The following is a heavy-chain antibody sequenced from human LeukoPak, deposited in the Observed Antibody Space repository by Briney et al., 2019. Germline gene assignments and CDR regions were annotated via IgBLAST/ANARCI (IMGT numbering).Heavy chain of an antibody. CDR1: GYSISSGYY. D-gene: IGHD5-24*01. V-gene: IGHV4-38-2*02. Sequence: ASETLSLTCTVSGYSISSGYYWGWIRQPPGKGLEWIGSIYHSGSTYYNPSLKSRVTISVDTSKNQFSLKLSSVTAADTAVYYCARAWREMVDYWGQGTLVTVSS. J-gene: IGHJ4*02. CDR3: ARAWREMVDY. CDR2: IYHSGST.